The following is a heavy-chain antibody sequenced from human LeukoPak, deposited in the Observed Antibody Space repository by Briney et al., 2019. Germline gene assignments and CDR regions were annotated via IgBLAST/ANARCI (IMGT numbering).Heavy chain of an antibody. V-gene: IGHV3-23*01. CDR1: GFTFSSYG. D-gene: IGHD3-9*01. Sequence: PGGSLRLSCAASGFTFSSYGMHWVRRAPGKGLEWVSAISGSGGSTYYADSVKGRFTISRDNSKNTLYLQMNSLRAEDTAVYYCAKYYDILSFRYYFDYWGQGTLVTVSS. CDR3: AKYYDILSFRYYFDY. J-gene: IGHJ4*02. CDR2: ISGSGGST.